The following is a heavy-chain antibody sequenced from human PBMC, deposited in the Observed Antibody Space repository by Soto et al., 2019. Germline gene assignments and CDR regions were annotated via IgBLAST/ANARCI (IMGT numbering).Heavy chain of an antibody. CDR1: GYSFTRYW. CDR3: ARHEDPSNWLDP. J-gene: IGHJ5*02. V-gene: IGHV5-10-1*01. CDR2: IDPSDSYT. Sequence: GESLKISCKGSGYSFTRYWISWVRQMPGKGLEWMGRIDPSDSYTYYSPSFRGHVTFSADKSISTAYLQWSSLKASDTAMYYCARHEDPSNWLDPWGPGTMVTVYS.